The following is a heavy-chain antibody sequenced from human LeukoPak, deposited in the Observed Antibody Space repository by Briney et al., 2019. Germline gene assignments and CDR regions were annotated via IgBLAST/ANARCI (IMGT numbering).Heavy chain of an antibody. V-gene: IGHV5-51*01. Sequence: GESLKISCQAFGYRFSAYWIGWVRQMPGKGLEWMGIVYLGDSDTRYSPSFQGQVTISADKSISTAYLQWSSLKASDTAMYYCVRHDYFDSRGYYYKELDIWGQGTMVTVSS. CDR1: GYRFSAYW. CDR3: VRHDYFDSRGYYYKELDI. J-gene: IGHJ3*02. CDR2: VYLGDSDT. D-gene: IGHD3-22*01.